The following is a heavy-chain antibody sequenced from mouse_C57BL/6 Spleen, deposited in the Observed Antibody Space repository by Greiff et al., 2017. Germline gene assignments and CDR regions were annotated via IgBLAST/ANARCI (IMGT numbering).Heavy chain of an antibody. CDR1: GYTFTSYW. J-gene: IGHJ2*01. D-gene: IGHD1-1*01. Sequence: QVQLQQPGAELVRPGTSVKLSCKASGYTFTSYWMHWVKQRPGQGLEWIGVIDPSDSYTNYNQKFKGKATLTVDTSSSTAYMQLSSLTSEDSAVYYCARKGDYYGSSYGPYYFDYWGQGTTLTVSS. V-gene: IGHV1-59*01. CDR2: IDPSDSYT. CDR3: ARKGDYYGSSYGPYYFDY.